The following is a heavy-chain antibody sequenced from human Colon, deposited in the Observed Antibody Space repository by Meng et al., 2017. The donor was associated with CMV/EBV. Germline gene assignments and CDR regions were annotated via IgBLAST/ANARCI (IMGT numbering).Heavy chain of an antibody. CDR1: GGSIGSSDYY. V-gene: IGHV4-39*07. D-gene: IGHD2-2*02. J-gene: IGHJ4*02. Sequence: TVSGGSIGSSDYYWSWVRQPPGMGLEWIGSIHHSGNTFYSPSRKSQATISVDTSKNQFSLRLGSVTAADTAVYFCARQGGYTKDDEDGGQG. CDR2: IHHSGNT. CDR3: ARQGGYTKDDED.